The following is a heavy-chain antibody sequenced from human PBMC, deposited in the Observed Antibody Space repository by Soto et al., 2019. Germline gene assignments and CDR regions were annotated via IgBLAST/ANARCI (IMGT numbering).Heavy chain of an antibody. CDR1: SGSIGTYF. D-gene: IGHD1-26*01. V-gene: IGHV4-59*01. Sequence: SETLSLTCTVSSGSIGTYFWSWIRQPPGKGLEWIGYIYYSGTTNYNPSLKSRATIFLDTSKNQFSLRLSSVTAADTAVYYCARGRGGTYDAFDIWGQGTLVTVSS. J-gene: IGHJ3*02. CDR2: IYYSGTT. CDR3: ARGRGGTYDAFDI.